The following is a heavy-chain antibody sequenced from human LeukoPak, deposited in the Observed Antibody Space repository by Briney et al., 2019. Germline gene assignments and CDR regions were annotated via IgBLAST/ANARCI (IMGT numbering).Heavy chain of an antibody. D-gene: IGHD3-16*01. CDR3: AKDSEEFSDYIWGSDY. J-gene: IGHJ4*02. CDR2: ISGSGGST. Sequence: PGGSLRLSCAASGFTFSSYAMSWVRQAPGKGLERVSAISGSGGSTYYADSVKGRFTISRDNSKNTLYLQMNSLRAEDTAVYYCAKDSEEFSDYIWGSDYWGQGTLVTVSS. V-gene: IGHV3-23*01. CDR1: GFTFSSYA.